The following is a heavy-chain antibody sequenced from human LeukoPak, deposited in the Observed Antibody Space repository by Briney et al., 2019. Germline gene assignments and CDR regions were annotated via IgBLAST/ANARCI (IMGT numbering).Heavy chain of an antibody. J-gene: IGHJ5*02. CDR2: INPSGGST. CDR3: ARSPGYSYGYVWFDP. CDR1: GYTFTSYY. V-gene: IGHV1-46*01. Sequence: SVTVSCKASGYTFTSYYMQWVRQAPAQGLEWMGIINPSGGSTSYAQKFQGRVTMTRDTSTSTVYMELSSLRSEDTAVYYCARSPGYSYGYVWFDPWGQATLVSVSS. D-gene: IGHD5-18*01.